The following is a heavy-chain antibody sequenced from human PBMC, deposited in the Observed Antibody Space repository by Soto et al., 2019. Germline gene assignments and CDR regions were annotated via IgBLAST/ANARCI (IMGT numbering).Heavy chain of an antibody. D-gene: IGHD3-9*01. Sequence: ASVKVSCKASGYTFTGYYMHWVRQAPGQGLEWMGWINPNSGGTNYAQKFQGWVTMTRDTSISTACMELSRLRSDDTAVYYCARLYPYYDILTGSQIYGFDFWGQGTMVTVSS. CDR2: INPNSGGT. V-gene: IGHV1-2*04. CDR3: ARLYPYYDILTGSQIYGFDF. J-gene: IGHJ3*01. CDR1: GYTFTGYY.